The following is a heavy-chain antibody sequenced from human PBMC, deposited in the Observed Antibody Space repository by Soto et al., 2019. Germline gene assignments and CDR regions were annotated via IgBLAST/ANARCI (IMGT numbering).Heavy chain of an antibody. CDR2: IERDDDDK. V-gene: IGHV2-70*13. CDR3: ARSIRGPRRFNGMDV. J-gene: IGHJ6*02. D-gene: IGHD1-20*01. Sequence: SGPTLVNPTEPLTLTCTFSGFSLTSPGMCVSWIRQPPGKALEWLALIERDDDDKYYSTSLKTRLTTSKDTRKNQVVLTMANMDPADTGTYYCARSIRGPRRFNGMDVWGQGTTVTVSS. CDR1: GFSLTSPGMC.